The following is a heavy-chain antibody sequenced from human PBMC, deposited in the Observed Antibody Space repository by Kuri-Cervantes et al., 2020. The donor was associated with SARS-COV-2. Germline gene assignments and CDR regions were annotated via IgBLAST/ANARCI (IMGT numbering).Heavy chain of an antibody. Sequence: GESLKISCAASGFSFSDYYMSWVRQAPGKGLEWVAFIRYDGSNKYYADSVKGRFTISRDNSKNTLYLQMNSLRAEDTAVYYCAKSRGIAAQDYFDYWGQGTLVTVSS. CDR3: AKSRGIAAQDYFDY. CDR1: GFSFSDYY. D-gene: IGHD6-13*01. CDR2: IRYDGSNK. V-gene: IGHV3-30*02. J-gene: IGHJ4*02.